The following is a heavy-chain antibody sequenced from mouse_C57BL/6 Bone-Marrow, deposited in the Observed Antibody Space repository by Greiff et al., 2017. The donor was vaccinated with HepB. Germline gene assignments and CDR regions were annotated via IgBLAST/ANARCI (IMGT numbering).Heavy chain of an antibody. CDR3: ARDLNYPFDY. D-gene: IGHD2-1*01. CDR2: ISDGGSYT. V-gene: IGHV5-4*01. Sequence: DVMLVESGGGLVKPGGSLKLSCAASGFTFSSYAMSWVRQTPEKRLEWVATISDGGSYTYYPDNVKGRFTISRDNAKNNLYLQMSHLKSEDISMYYCARDLNYPFDYWGQGTTLTVSS. J-gene: IGHJ2*01. CDR1: GFTFSSYA.